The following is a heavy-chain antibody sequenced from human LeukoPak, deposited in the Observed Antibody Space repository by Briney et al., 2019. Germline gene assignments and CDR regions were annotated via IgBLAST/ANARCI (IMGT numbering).Heavy chain of an antibody. CDR2: ISGSGGST. Sequence: GGSLRLSCAASGFTFSSYAMSWVRQAPGKGLEWVSAISGSGGSTYYADSVKGRFTISRDNSKNTLYLQMNSLRAEDTAVYYCAKDRVEQWLVRRFDYWGQGTLVTVSS. CDR1: GFTFSSYA. J-gene: IGHJ4*02. CDR3: AKDRVEQWLVRRFDY. D-gene: IGHD6-19*01. V-gene: IGHV3-23*01.